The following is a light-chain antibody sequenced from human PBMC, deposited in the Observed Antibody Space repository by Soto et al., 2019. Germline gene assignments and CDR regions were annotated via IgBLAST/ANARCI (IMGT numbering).Light chain of an antibody. CDR1: QSVSSS. V-gene: IGKV3-15*01. CDR2: GAS. Sequence: EIVMTQSPATLSVSPGERATLSCRASQSVSSSLAWYQQKPGQAPRLLIFGASTRATGIPATFSGSGSGTEFTLTISGLHSEDFAVYYCQQYNQWPQTFGQGTQVEIK. J-gene: IGKJ1*01. CDR3: QQYNQWPQT.